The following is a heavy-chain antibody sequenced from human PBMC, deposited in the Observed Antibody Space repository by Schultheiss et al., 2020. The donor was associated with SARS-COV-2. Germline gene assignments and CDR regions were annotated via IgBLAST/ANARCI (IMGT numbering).Heavy chain of an antibody. Sequence: ASVKVSCKASGCSFTGYYIHCVRQAPGQGLEWMGWINPNSGGTNYAQKFQGRVTMTRDTSISTAYMELSRLRSDDTAVYYCARDATLYYYDSSGYYWGDWGQGTLVTVSS. CDR1: GCSFTGYY. D-gene: IGHD3-22*01. V-gene: IGHV1-2*02. CDR3: ARDATLYYYDSSGYYWGD. CDR2: INPNSGGT. J-gene: IGHJ4*02.